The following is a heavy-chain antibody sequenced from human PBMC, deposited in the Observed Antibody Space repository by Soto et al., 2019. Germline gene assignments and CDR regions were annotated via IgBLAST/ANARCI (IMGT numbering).Heavy chain of an antibody. CDR1: GFTFSSYA. V-gene: IGHV3-64D*06. Sequence: PGGSLRLSCSASGFTFSSYAIHWVRQAPGKGLEYVSAISSNGGSTYYADSVKGRFTISRDNSKNTLYLQMSSLRAEDTAVYYCVKVVGSSGWSDAFDIWGQGTMVTVSS. J-gene: IGHJ3*02. D-gene: IGHD6-19*01. CDR2: ISSNGGST. CDR3: VKVVGSSGWSDAFDI.